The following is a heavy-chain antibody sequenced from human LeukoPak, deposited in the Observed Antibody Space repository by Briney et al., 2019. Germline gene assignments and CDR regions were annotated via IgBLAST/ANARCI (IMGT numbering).Heavy chain of an antibody. V-gene: IGHV3-21*01. CDR1: GFTFSSYS. CDR3: ARDAGYGYDRFDY. J-gene: IGHJ4*02. D-gene: IGHD5-18*01. Sequence: GGSLRLSCAASGFTFSSYSMNWVRQAPGKGLEWVSSISSSSSYIYYADSVKGRFTISRDNAKNSLYLQMNSLRAEDTAVYYCARDAGYGYDRFDYWGQGTQVTVSS. CDR2: ISSSSSYI.